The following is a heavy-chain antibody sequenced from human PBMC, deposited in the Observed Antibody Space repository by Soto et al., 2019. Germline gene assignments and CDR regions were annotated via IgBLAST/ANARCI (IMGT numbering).Heavy chain of an antibody. CDR2: IYSGGST. J-gene: IGHJ6*03. Sequence: EVQLVESGGGLVQPGGSLRLSCAASGFTVSSNYMSWVRQAPGKGLEWVSVIYSGGSTYYADSVKGRFTISRDNSKNTLYLQMNSLRAEDTAVYYCARDFSGFLGGDYYYYMDVWGKGTTVTVSS. CDR3: ARDFSGFLGGDYYYYMDV. V-gene: IGHV3-66*01. CDR1: GFTVSSNY. D-gene: IGHD3-22*01.